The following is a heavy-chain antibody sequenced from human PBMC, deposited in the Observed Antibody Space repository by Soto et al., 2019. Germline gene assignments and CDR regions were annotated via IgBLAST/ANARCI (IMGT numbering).Heavy chain of an antibody. D-gene: IGHD3-3*01. CDR1: GFDFSTYS. CDR3: ARLYYDYV. J-gene: IGHJ6*02. CDR2: VSMDSDTI. Sequence: GGSLRLSCKASGFDFSTYSMNWVRQAPGKGLEWIAYVSMDSDTIHYADSVKGRFTISRDDPENSLYLQMNSLRDEDTATYYCARLYYDYVWGQGTTVTVS. V-gene: IGHV3-48*02.